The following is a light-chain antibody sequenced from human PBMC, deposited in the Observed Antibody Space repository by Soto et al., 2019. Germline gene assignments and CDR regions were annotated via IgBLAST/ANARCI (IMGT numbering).Light chain of an antibody. J-gene: IGKJ1*01. CDR2: RAS. CDR1: QSIDTY. CDR3: QQSYSTSWT. Sequence: IQMTQSPSSLPASVGDRVTITCRASQSIDTYLNWHQQRPGKAPILLIYRASILQSGVPSRFSGSGSETDFTLTISSLQPEDFATYYCQQSYSTSWTFGQGTKVDIK. V-gene: IGKV1-39*01.